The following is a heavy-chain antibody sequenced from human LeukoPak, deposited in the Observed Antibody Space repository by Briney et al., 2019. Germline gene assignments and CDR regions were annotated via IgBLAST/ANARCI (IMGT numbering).Heavy chain of an antibody. CDR2: ISAGGGST. V-gene: IGHV3-23*01. J-gene: IGHJ4*02. D-gene: IGHD6-19*01. Sequence: GGSLRLSCAASGFTFSSYAMTWVRQAPGKGLEWVSAISAGGGSTYYADSVKGRFTISRDNSKNTLYLQLNSLRAEDTAVYYCAKAGGWTNYFDYWGQGSLVAVSS. CDR1: GFTFSSYA. CDR3: AKAGGWTNYFDY.